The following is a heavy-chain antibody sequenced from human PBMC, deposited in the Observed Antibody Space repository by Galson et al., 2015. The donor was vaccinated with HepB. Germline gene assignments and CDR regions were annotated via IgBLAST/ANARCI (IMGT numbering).Heavy chain of an antibody. CDR2: IIPMFGSA. CDR1: GGSFSNYA. J-gene: IGHJ5*02. D-gene: IGHD3-10*01. CDR3: ARETKDYYGSGSYPLA. Sequence: SVKVSCKASGGSFSNYAISWVRQAPGQGLEWMGGIIPMFGSANYAQKFQGRVTITADESTNTAYMELRSLRSEDTAVYYCARETKDYYGSGSYPLAWGQGTLVTVSS. V-gene: IGHV1-69*13.